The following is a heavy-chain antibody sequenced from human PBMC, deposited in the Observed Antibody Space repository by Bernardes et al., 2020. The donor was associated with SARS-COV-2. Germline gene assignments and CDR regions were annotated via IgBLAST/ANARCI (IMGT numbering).Heavy chain of an antibody. V-gene: IGHV3-23*01. CDR1: GFTFKNYA. J-gene: IGHJ4*02. Sequence: GGSLRLSCAASGFTFKNYAMNWVRLAPGKGLEWVSGLSETGGTTAYADSVHGRFTISRDNSKSTLYLHMNSLRAEDTAVYYCAKGPAGLNVVLYFDFWGQGIQVTVSS. CDR3: AKGPAGLNVVLYFDF. D-gene: IGHD2-15*01. CDR2: LSETGGTT.